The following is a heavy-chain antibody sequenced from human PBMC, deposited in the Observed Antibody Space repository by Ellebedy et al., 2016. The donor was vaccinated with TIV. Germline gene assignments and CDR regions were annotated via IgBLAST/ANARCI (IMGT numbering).Heavy chain of an antibody. CDR2: TDHDGRVK. D-gene: IGHD3-10*01. CDR1: GFTFSIYW. V-gene: IGHV3-7*03. CDR3: ARVQRRITMRRGVFYMDV. J-gene: IGHJ6*03. Sequence: GESLKISCVTSGFTFSIYWMSWVRQAPGQGLEWVANTDHDGRVKFYVDSVEGRFTISRDNAKNSLYLQMNSLRAEDTAVYFCARVQRRITMRRGVFYMDVWGKGTTVTVSS.